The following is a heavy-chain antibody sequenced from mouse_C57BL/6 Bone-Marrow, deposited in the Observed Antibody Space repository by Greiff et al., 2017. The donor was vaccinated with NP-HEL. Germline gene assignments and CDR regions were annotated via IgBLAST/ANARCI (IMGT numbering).Heavy chain of an antibody. V-gene: IGHV3-6*01. Sequence: VQLQQSGPGLVKPSQSLSLTCSVTGYSITSGYYWNWIRQFPGNKLEWMGYISYDGSNNYNPSLKNRISITRDTSKNQFFLKLNSVTTEDTATYYCAREDSNYEDFDYWGQGTTLTVSS. D-gene: IGHD2-5*01. CDR3: AREDSNYEDFDY. CDR1: GYSITSGYY. CDR2: ISYDGSN. J-gene: IGHJ2*01.